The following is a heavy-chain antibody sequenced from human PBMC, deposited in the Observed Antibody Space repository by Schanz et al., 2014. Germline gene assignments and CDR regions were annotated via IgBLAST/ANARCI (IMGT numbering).Heavy chain of an antibody. D-gene: IGHD6-13*01. CDR2: INPSVGNT. CDR1: GYTFTSYY. J-gene: IGHJ4*02. Sequence: QVQLVQSGVEVKRPGASVKVSCKASGYTFTSYYMHWVRQAPGQGLEWMGIINPSVGNTSYAQKFQGRVTMTRDTSTSTVYMELSSLRSEDTAVYYCARDGEAAAGCDYWGQGTLVTVSS. CDR3: ARDGEAAAGCDY. V-gene: IGHV1-46*03.